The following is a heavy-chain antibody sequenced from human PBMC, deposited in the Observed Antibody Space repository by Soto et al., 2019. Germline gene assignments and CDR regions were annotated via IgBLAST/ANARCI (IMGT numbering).Heavy chain of an antibody. J-gene: IGHJ4*02. D-gene: IGHD3-10*01. CDR2: MNPASGNT. CDR3: TSGISGY. CDR1: GDTFNTND. V-gene: IGHV1-8*02. Sequence: QVQLVQSGAEVKKPGDSVKVSCKASGDTFNTNDFNWVRQATGQGLEWMGWMNPASGNTGFAQKLQGRVSLTMATSTTIAYMELSSLTSEDTARYYCTSGISGYWGQGTLVTVSS.